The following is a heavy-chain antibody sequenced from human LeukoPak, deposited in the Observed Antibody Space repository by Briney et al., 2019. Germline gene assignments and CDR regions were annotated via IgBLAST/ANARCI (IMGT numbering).Heavy chain of an antibody. CDR1: GGTFSSYA. J-gene: IGHJ4*02. D-gene: IGHD1-14*01. Sequence: ASVKVSSKASGGTFSSYAISWVRQAPGQGLEWMGRIMPIFGIANYAQKFQGRVTITADKSTSTAYMELSSLRSEDTAVYYCASPPGNADPVGSYYFDYWGQGTLVTVSS. CDR3: ASPPGNADPVGSYYFDY. V-gene: IGHV1-69*04. CDR2: IMPIFGIA.